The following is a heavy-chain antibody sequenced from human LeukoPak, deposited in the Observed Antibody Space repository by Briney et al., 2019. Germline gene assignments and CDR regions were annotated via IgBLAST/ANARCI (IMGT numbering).Heavy chain of an antibody. D-gene: IGHD3-22*01. CDR3: ARAVTRGYPHPFDY. CDR1: GYTFTGYC. CDR2: INPNNGAT. V-gene: IGHV1-2*02. Sequence: ASVKVSCKASGYTFTGYCMHWVRQAPGQGLEWMGWINPNNGATNYAQRFQGRVTMTRDTSISTAYMELSRLRSDDTAMYYCARAVTRGYPHPFDYWGQGTLVTVSS. J-gene: IGHJ4*02.